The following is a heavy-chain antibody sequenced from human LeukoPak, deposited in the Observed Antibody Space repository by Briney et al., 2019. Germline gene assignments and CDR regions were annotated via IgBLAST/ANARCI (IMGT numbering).Heavy chain of an antibody. Sequence: GGSLRLSCAASGFTFSSYSMNWVRQAPGKGLEWVSSISSSSSYIYYADSVKGRFTISRDNAKNSLYLQMNSLRAEDTAVYYCAREDYGEVNAFDLWGQGTMVTVSS. CDR2: ISSSSSYI. D-gene: IGHD4-17*01. V-gene: IGHV3-21*01. J-gene: IGHJ3*01. CDR1: GFTFSSYS. CDR3: AREDYGEVNAFDL.